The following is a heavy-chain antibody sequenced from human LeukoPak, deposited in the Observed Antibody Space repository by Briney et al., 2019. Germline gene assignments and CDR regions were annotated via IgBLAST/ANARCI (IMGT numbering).Heavy chain of an antibody. CDR1: GFTFSSYA. CDR3: AKDLARIYYYGMDV. CDR2: IGGTGGST. J-gene: IGHJ6*02. V-gene: IGHV3-23*01. Sequence: GGSLRLSCAASGFTFSSYAMSWVRQAPGKGLEWVASIGGTGGSTYYADSVKGRFTVSRDDSKNTLYLQMNSLRAEDTAIYYCAKDLARIYYYGMDVWGQGTTVTVSS.